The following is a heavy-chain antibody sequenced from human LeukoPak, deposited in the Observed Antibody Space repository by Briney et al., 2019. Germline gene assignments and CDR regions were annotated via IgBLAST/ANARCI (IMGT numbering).Heavy chain of an antibody. CDR3: ATKQWLAPPPDS. Sequence: GGSLRLSCATFGFAFSDYWMTWVRQAPGKGLESVSRINTDGTVTTYADSVKGRFTVSRDNADNTMFLQMNSVRDEDTAVYYCATKQWLAPPPDSWGQGTPVTVSS. D-gene: IGHD6-19*01. J-gene: IGHJ4*02. V-gene: IGHV3-74*01. CDR1: GFAFSDYW. CDR2: INTDGTVT.